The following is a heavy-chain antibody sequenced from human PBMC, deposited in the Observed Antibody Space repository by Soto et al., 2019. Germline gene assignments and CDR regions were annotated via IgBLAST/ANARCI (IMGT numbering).Heavy chain of an antibody. V-gene: IGHV3-30*18. CDR3: AKERFGELLFSYMDV. CDR2: ISYDGSNK. Sequence: GGSLRLSCAASGFTFSSYGMHWVRQAPGKGLEWVAVISYDGSNKYYADSVKGRFTISRDNSKNTLYLQMNSLRAEDTAVYYCAKERFGELLFSYMDVWGKGTTVTVSS. CDR1: GFTFSSYG. D-gene: IGHD3-10*01. J-gene: IGHJ6*03.